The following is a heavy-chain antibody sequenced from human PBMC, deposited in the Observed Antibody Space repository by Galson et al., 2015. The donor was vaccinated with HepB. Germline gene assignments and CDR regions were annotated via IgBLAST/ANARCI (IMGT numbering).Heavy chain of an antibody. V-gene: IGHV3-21*01. D-gene: IGHD6-13*01. J-gene: IGHJ3*02. CDR2: ISSSSSYI. Sequence: SLRLSCAASGFTLSSYSMNWVRQAPGKGLEWVSSISSSSSYIYYADSVKGRFTISRDNAKNSLYLQMNSLRAEDTAVYYCARGGIAAARDAFDIWGQGTMVTVSS. CDR3: ARGGIAAARDAFDI. CDR1: GFTLSSYS.